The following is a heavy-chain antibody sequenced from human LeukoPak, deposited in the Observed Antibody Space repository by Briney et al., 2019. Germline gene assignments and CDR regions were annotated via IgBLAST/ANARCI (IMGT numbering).Heavy chain of an antibody. CDR1: GFTFSSYG. V-gene: IGHV3-30*02. CDR2: IRYDGSNK. Sequence: GGSLRLSWAASGFTFSSYGMHWVRQAPGKGLEWVAFIRYDGSNKYYADSVKGRFTISRDNSKNTLYLRMNSLRAEDTAVYYCAKGIAVAVRGAFDIWGQGTMVTVS. CDR3: AKGIAVAVRGAFDI. D-gene: IGHD6-19*01. J-gene: IGHJ3*02.